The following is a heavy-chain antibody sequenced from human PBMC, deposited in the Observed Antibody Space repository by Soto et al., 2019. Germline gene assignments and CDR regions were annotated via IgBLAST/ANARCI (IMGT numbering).Heavy chain of an antibody. CDR3: ASGTFNTISFDF. CDR1: GYSISSGYH. Sequence: SETLSLTCAVSGYSISSGYHWGWIRQPPGKGLEWLGSVHHSGSTYYNPSLKSRVTISLDTSENQFSLKLTSVTAADTAVYYCASGTFNTISFDFWGQGRQVTVSS. CDR2: VHHSGST. V-gene: IGHV4-38-2*01. D-gene: IGHD2-2*01. J-gene: IGHJ4*02.